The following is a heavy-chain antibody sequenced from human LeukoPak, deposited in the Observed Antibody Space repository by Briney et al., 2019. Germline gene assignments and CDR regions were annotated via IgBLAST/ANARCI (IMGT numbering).Heavy chain of an antibody. CDR3: VRAIGIEVPGAGY. D-gene: IGHD3-22*01. CDR1: RYTFTSYD. Sequence: GASVKVSCKAYRYTFTSYDINWVRQATGQGLEWMGWMNPNSGNTGYAQKFQGRVTMTRDTSTGTAYMELSSLRSEDTAVYYCVRAIGIEVPGAGYWGQGTLVTVSS. CDR2: MNPNSGNT. J-gene: IGHJ4*02. V-gene: IGHV1-8*01.